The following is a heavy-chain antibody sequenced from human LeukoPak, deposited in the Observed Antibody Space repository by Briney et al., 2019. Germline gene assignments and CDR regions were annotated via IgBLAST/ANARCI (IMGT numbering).Heavy chain of an antibody. D-gene: IGHD1-26*01. CDR2: IYSGGST. CDR3: ARRWSGSYFIQTRAFDI. CDR1: GFTVSSNY. V-gene: IGHV3-53*01. J-gene: IGHJ3*02. Sequence: PGGSLRLSCAASGFTVSSNYMSWVRQAPGKGLEWVSIIYSGGSTFYADSVKGRFTISRDNSKNTLYLQMNSLRAEDTAVYYCARRWSGSYFIQTRAFDIWGQGTMVTVSS.